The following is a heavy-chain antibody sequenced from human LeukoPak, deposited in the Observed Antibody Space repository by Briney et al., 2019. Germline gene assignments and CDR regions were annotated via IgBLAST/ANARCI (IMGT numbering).Heavy chain of an antibody. D-gene: IGHD3-22*01. CDR3: VRGPYSYDSSGAFDI. Sequence: SETLSLTCTVSGGSISSYYWTWIRQPPGKGLEWIGRISSSGSTNYNPSLKSRVTISVDTSKNQFSLKLSSVTAADTAVYFCVRGPYSYDSSGAFDIWGQGTMVTVSS. V-gene: IGHV4-4*08. CDR1: GGSISSYY. CDR2: ISSSGST. J-gene: IGHJ3*02.